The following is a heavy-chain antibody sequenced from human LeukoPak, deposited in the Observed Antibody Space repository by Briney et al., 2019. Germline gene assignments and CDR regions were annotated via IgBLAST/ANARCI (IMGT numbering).Heavy chain of an antibody. V-gene: IGHV3-23*01. D-gene: IGHD3-10*01. CDR2: ISGSGAST. Sequence: QTGPSLRLSCAASGFSFSSYAMGWVRQAPGKGLEWVSSISGSGASTYYADSVKGRFTISRDHSKNTLYLQMNSLSAAHTAVYSCAKGGGITLVRGVTVDYWGQGTLVTVSS. J-gene: IGHJ4*02. CDR3: AKGGGITLVRGVTVDY. CDR1: GFSFSSYA.